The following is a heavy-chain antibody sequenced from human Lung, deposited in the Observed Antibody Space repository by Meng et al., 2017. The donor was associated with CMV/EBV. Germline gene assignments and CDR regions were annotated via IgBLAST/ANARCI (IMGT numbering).Heavy chain of an antibody. CDR3: AGYLITVGGVIVSDD. D-gene: IGHD3-16*02. CDR1: GGSISSSSYY. J-gene: IGHJ4*02. CDR2: IYYSGST. V-gene: IGHV4-39*07. Sequence: SXTXSLXCTVSGGSISSSSYYWGWIRQPPGKGLEWIGSIYYSGSTYYNPSLKSRVTISVDTSKNQFYLKLSSVTAADRAVYYCAGYLITVGGVIVSDDRGQGXLVTVSS.